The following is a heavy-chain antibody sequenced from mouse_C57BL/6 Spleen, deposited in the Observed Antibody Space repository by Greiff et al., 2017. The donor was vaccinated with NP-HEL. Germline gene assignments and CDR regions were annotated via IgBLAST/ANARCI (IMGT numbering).Heavy chain of an antibody. D-gene: IGHD4-1*01. V-gene: IGHV1-62-2*01. CDR2: FYPGSGSI. J-gene: IGHJ1*03. Sequence: VQRVESGAELVKPGASVKLSCKASGYTFTEYTIHWVKQRSGQGLEWIGWFYPGSGSIKYNEKFKDKATLTADKSSSTVYMELSRLTSEDSAVYFCARHEEGELGKGYFDVWGTGTTVTVSS. CDR3: ARHEEGELGKGYFDV. CDR1: GYTFTEYT.